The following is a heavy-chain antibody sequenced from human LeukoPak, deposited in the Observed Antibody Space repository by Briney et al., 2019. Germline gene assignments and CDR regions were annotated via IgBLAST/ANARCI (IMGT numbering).Heavy chain of an antibody. J-gene: IGHJ4*02. V-gene: IGHV3-23*01. D-gene: IGHD3-22*01. CDR1: GFTFSSYA. Sequence: GGSLRLSCGASGFTFSSYAMSWVRQAPGKGLEWVSTLSGSDGNTYYADSVKGRVAISRDNSKNTLYLQMNSLRAEDTAVYHCAKGSYYYDSADYFDYWGQGTLVTVSS. CDR3: AKGSYYYDSADYFDY. CDR2: LSGSDGNT.